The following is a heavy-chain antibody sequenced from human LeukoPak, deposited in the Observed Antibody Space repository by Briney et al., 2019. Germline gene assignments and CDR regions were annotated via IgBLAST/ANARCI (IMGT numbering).Heavy chain of an antibody. D-gene: IGHD6-19*01. Sequence: PSETLSLTCTVSGGSISSDSYHWGWLRQPPGTGLEWIGSIYYSGDTNYNPSLKSRVTMSVVTSKNQFSLRLSSQTAADTAVYFCAGGGWSFDAFDFWGQGTMVTVSS. CDR2: IYYSGDT. J-gene: IGHJ3*01. CDR1: GGSISSDSYH. CDR3: AGGGWSFDAFDF. V-gene: IGHV4-39*07.